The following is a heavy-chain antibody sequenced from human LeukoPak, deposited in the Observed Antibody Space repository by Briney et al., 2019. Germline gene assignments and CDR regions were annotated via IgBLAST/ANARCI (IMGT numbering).Heavy chain of an antibody. D-gene: IGHD3-10*02. CDR1: GFIFSDYY. CDR2: ISSSGSYT. Sequence: GGSLRLSCTASGFIFSDYYMTWTRQAPGKGLEWISYISSSGSYTNYTDSVKGRFTISRDNAKNSLYLHLNSLRAEDTAVYYCARIRDYVFDYWGQGALVTVSS. J-gene: IGHJ4*02. V-gene: IGHV3-11*03. CDR3: ARIRDYVFDY.